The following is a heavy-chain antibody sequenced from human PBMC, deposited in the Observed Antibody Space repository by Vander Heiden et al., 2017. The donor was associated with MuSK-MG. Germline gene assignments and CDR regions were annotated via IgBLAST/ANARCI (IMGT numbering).Heavy chain of an antibody. CDR1: AFTVSSNY. CDR2: IYSDNST. CDR3: ANAPGSGY. J-gene: IGHJ4*02. V-gene: IGHV3-66*01. D-gene: IGHD7-27*01. Sequence: EVQLVESGGGLVQPGGSLRLSCAVSAFTVSSNYMSWVRQAPGKGLEWVSVIYSDNSTYYADSVKGRFTISRDNSKNTLYLQMNSLTAEDTAVYFCANAPGSGYWGQGTLVTVSS.